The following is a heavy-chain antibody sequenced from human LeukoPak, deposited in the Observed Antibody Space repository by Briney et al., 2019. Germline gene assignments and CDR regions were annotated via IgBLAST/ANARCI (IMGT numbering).Heavy chain of an antibody. Sequence: GASVKVSCKASGYTLTSYYMHWVRQAPGQGLEWMGIINPSGGSTSYAQKFQGRVTMTTDTSTSTVYMEVRGPRSDDTAMYYCARDVGITVADSFDPWGQGTLVTVSS. D-gene: IGHD6-13*01. CDR2: INPSGGST. CDR3: ARDVGITVADSFDP. J-gene: IGHJ5*02. CDR1: GYTLTSYY. V-gene: IGHV1-46*01.